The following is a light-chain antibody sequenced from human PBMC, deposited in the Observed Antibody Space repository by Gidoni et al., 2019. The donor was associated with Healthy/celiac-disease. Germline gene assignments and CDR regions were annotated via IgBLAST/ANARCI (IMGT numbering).Light chain of an antibody. V-gene: IGKV1-39*01. CDR2: AAS. J-gene: IGKJ1*01. Sequence: DIQMTQSPSSLSASVGDRVTITCRASQSISSYLNCYQQKPGKAPKLLIYAASSLQSGVPSRFSGSGSGTDLTLTISSLQPEDFATYYCQQSYSTHRTFGQGTKVEIK. CDR3: QQSYSTHRT. CDR1: QSISSY.